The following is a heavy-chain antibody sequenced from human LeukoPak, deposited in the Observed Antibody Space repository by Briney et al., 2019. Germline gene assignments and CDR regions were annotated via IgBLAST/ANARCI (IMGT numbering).Heavy chain of an antibody. J-gene: IGHJ4*02. CDR2: ISAYNGNT. Sequence: GASVKVSCKASGYTFTNYAVHWVRQAPGQRLEWMGWISAYNGNTNYAQKLQGRVTMTTDTSTSTAYMELRSLRSDDTAVYYCARDYSSSLDYWGQGTLVTVSS. CDR3: ARDYSSSLDY. CDR1: GYTFTNYA. V-gene: IGHV1-18*01. D-gene: IGHD6-6*01.